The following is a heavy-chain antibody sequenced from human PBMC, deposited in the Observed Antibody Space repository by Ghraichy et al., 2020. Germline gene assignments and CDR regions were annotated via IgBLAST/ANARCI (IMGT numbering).Heavy chain of an antibody. J-gene: IGHJ4*02. CDR2: IFYPGSA. D-gene: IGHD2-15*01. CDR3: ASESTTRIGH. Sequence: SETLSLTCAVSGGSIIRGTWWSWVRQAPGKGLEWIGEIFYPGSANYNPSLKSRVTISIDMSMNQFSLNLNSVTAADTAVYYCASESTTRIGHWGQGTLVTVSS. CDR1: GGSIIRGTW. V-gene: IGHV4-4*02.